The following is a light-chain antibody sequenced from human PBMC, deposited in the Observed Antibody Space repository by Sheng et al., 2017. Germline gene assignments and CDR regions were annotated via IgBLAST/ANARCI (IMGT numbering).Light chain of an antibody. CDR2: YAS. Sequence: DIQMTQSPSSVSVSVGDRVTITCRASQNIRSWLAWYQQKPGKAPKLLMSYASTLQIGVPSRFSGSGSGTDFTLRIDGLQPEDFGTYFCQQANSFPYTFGQGTQAGHET. V-gene: IGKV1D-12*01. J-gene: IGKJ2*01. CDR1: QNIRSW. CDR3: QQANSFPYT.